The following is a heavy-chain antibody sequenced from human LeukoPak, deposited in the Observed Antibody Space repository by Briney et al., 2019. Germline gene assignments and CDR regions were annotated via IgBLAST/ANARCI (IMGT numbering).Heavy chain of an antibody. Sequence: SVKVSCKASGGTFSSYTISWVRQAPGQGLEWMGRIISILGIANYAQKFQGRVTITADKSTSTAYMELSSLRSEDAAVYYCASGQTSYLDYWGQGTLVTVSS. CDR3: ASGQTSYLDY. CDR2: IISILGIA. D-gene: IGHD1-14*01. CDR1: GGTFSSYT. J-gene: IGHJ4*02. V-gene: IGHV1-69*02.